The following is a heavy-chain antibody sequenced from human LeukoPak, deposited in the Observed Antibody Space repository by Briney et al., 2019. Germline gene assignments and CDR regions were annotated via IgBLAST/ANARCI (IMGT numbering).Heavy chain of an antibody. CDR2: IYYSGST. Sequence: ASQTLSLTCTVSGGSISSGGYYWSWIRQHPGKGLEWIGYIYYSGSTYYNPSLKSRVTISVDTSKNQFSLKLSSVTAADTAVYYCARADSSGWHIFDYWGQGTLVTVSS. J-gene: IGHJ4*02. D-gene: IGHD6-19*01. V-gene: IGHV4-31*03. CDR1: GGSISSGGYY. CDR3: ARADSSGWHIFDY.